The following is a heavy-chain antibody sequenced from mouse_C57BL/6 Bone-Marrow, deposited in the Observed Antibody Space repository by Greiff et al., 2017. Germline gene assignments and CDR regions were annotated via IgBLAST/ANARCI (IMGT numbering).Heavy chain of an antibody. CDR3: AREGFYCYDGPCWYIDV. J-gene: IGHJ1*03. CDR2: IYPRSGNT. CDR1: GYTFTTYG. Sequence: VQLQQSGAELARPGASVKLSCTASGYTFTTYGIGWVKQRPGQGLEWIGEIYPRSGNTYYNEKFKGKATLTADKSSSTAYMELRSLTSEDSAVYSCAREGFYCYDGPCWYIDVWGTGTTVTVSS. V-gene: IGHV1-81*01. D-gene: IGHD2-12*01.